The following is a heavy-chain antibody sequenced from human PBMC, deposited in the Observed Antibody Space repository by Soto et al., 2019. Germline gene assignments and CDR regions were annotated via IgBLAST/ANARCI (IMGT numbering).Heavy chain of an antibody. CDR3: AREDDGMDV. CDR1: GSSMSGFY. V-gene: IGHV4-38-2*02. J-gene: IGHJ6*02. CDR2: IFHSGNS. Sequence: PSETLSLTCAVSGSSMSGFYWGWVRQPPGKGLEWIGSIFHSGNSYHNPSLKSRVILSVDTSKNQFSLNLTAAIAADTAVYYCAREDDGMDVWGQGTPVTVSS.